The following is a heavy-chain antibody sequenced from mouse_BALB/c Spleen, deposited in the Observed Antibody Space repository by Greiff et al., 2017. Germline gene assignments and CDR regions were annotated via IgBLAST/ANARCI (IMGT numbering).Heavy chain of an antibody. J-gene: IGHJ3*01. V-gene: IGHV1-7*01. CDR1: GYTFTSYW. CDR3: ARPDDPWFAY. Sequence: QVQLQQSGAELAKPGASVKMSCKASGYTFTSYWMHWVKQRPGQGLEWIGYINPSTGYTEYNQKFKDKATLTADKSSSTAYMQLSSLTSEDSAVYYCARPDDPWFAYWGQGTLVTVSA. CDR2: INPSTGYT.